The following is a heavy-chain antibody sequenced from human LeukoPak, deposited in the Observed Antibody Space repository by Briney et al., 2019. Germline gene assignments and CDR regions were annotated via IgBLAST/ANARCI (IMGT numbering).Heavy chain of an antibody. Sequence: PSETLSLTCTVSSGSINRSGYFWGWIRQPPGKGLEWIGNIYYSGNTSYSPSLKSRVTISVDTSKNKFSLRLTSVTAADTAVYFCARSPLLLSFGEFSQGWFDPWGHGTLVTVSS. V-gene: IGHV4-39*01. CDR2: IYYSGNT. CDR1: SGSINRSGYF. D-gene: IGHD3-10*01. J-gene: IGHJ5*02. CDR3: ARSPLLLSFGEFSQGWFDP.